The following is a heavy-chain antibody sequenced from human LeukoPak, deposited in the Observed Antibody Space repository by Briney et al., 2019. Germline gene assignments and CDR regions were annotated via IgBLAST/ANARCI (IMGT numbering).Heavy chain of an antibody. J-gene: IGHJ4*02. CDR1: GITFNSYA. CDR3: AKGYYDYVWGSYYFDY. CDR2: ISGSGGST. Sequence: GSLRPSCSASGITFNSYAMSWVRQGPGKGLEWVPAISGSGGSTYYADSVKGRFTISRDNSRDTLYLQMNSLRAEDTAVYYCAKGYYDYVWGSYYFDYWGQGTLVTVSS. V-gene: IGHV3-23*01. D-gene: IGHD3-16*01.